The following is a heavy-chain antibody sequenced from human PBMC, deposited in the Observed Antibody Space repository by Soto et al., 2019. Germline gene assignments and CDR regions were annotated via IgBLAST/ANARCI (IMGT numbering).Heavy chain of an antibody. D-gene: IGHD2-2*01. V-gene: IGHV3-30*18. CDR1: GFTFSSYG. J-gene: IGHJ6*02. CDR3: AKVPAALGDYYGMDV. CDR2: ISYDGSNK. Sequence: SGGSLRLSCAASGFTFSSYGIHWVRQAPGRGLEWVAVISYDGSNKFYADSVKGRFTISRDNSKNTLYLQMNSLRVEDTAVYYCAKVPAALGDYYGMDVWGQGTTVTVSS.